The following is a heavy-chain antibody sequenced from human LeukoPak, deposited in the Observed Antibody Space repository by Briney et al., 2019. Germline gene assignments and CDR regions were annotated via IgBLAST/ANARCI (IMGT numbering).Heavy chain of an antibody. CDR3: AKTGGSGIVVVISKEYYFDY. CDR1: GFTFSNYG. V-gene: IGHV3-23*01. Sequence: PGGSLRLSCAASGFTFSNYGMNWVRQAPGKGLEWVSALSSSGGSTYYADSVKGRFTISRDNSKNTLHLQMNGLRAEDTAVYYCAKTGGSGIVVVISKEYYFDYWGQGTLVTVSS. CDR2: LSSSGGST. D-gene: IGHD3-22*01. J-gene: IGHJ4*02.